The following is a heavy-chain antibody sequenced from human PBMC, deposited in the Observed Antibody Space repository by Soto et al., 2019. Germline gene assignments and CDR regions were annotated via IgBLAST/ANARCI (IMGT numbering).Heavy chain of an antibody. V-gene: IGHV3-23*04. D-gene: IGHD3-22*01. CDR3: AKGGYDSSGHSLYQFDS. CDR1: GFTLSSCA. Sequence: VQLVESGGGVVQPGRSLRLSCAASGFTLSSCAMRWVRQAPGKGLEWVSTISGGGGNTYYADSVKGRFTISRDNSKSTLYLQMNSLRAEDTAVYYCAKGGYDSSGHSLYQFDSWGQGTLVTVSS. CDR2: ISGGGGNT. J-gene: IGHJ4*02.